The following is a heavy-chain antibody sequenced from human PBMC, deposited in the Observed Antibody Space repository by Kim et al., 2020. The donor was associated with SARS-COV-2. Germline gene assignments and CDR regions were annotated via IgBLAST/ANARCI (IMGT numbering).Heavy chain of an antibody. V-gene: IGHV3-15*01. D-gene: IGHD1-26*01. J-gene: IGHJ4*02. Sequence: GGSLRLSCAASGFTFSNAWMSWVRQAPGKGLEWVGRIKSKTDGGTTDYAAPVKGRFTISRDDSKNTLYLQMNSLKTEDTAVYYCTTDFFEGLVGATTRYFDYWGQGTLVTVSS. CDR3: TTDFFEGLVGATTRYFDY. CDR1: GFTFSNAW. CDR2: IKSKTDGGTT.